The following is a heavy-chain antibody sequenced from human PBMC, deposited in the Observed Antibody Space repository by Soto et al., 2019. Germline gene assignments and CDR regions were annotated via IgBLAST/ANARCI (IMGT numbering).Heavy chain of an antibody. V-gene: IGHV1-69*01. Sequence: QVQLVQSGAEVRMPGSSVKVSCKASGGTFSTYPINWVRQAPGQGIDWMGGIIPLFGTTNYAQKFKGRVTITADESTSTPYMELSSLRAEDAAVYYCARGATHGSSVYFWFDTWGQGTLVTVSS. CDR2: IIPLFGTT. CDR3: ARGATHGSSVYFWFDT. CDR1: GGTFSTYP. J-gene: IGHJ5*02. D-gene: IGHD6-25*01.